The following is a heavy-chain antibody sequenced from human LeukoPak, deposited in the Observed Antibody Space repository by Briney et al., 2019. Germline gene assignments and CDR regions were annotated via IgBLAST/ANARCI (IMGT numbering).Heavy chain of an antibody. D-gene: IGHD3-3*01. CDR3: ARGLGQYDFWSGSLYYYYMDV. CDR1: GFTFSDYY. J-gene: IGHJ6*03. Sequence: GGSLRLSCAASGFTFSDYYMSWIRQAPGKGLEWVSYISSSGSTIYYADSVKGRFTISRDNAKNSLYLQMNSLRAEDTAVYYCARGLGQYDFWSGSLYYYYMDVWGKGTTVTVSS. CDR2: ISSSGSTI. V-gene: IGHV3-11*04.